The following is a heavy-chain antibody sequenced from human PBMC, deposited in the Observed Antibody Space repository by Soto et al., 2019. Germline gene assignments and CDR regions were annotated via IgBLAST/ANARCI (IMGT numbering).Heavy chain of an antibody. CDR2: INPNSGGT. D-gene: IGHD6-13*01. V-gene: IGHV1-2*02. Sequence: QVQLVQSGAEVKKPGASVKVSCKASGYTFTGYYMHWMRQAPGQGLEWMGWINPNSGGTNYAQKFQGRVTMTRDTSISTAYMELSRLRSDDTAVYYCARAIAGDIAAAGTSWFDPWGQGTLVTVSS. J-gene: IGHJ5*02. CDR3: ARAIAGDIAAAGTSWFDP. CDR1: GYTFTGYY.